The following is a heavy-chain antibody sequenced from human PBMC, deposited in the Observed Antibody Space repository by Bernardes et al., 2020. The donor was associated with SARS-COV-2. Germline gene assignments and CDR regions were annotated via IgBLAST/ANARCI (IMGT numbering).Heavy chain of an antibody. CDR3: ARVGYYDFLSGYDYYYYYMDV. J-gene: IGHJ6*03. CDR1: GGSISSSSYY. CDR2: IYYSGST. Sequence: ETLSLTCTVSGGSISSSSYYWGWIRQPPGKGLEWIGSIYYSGSTYYNPSLKSRVTISVDTSKNQFSLKLSSVTAADTAVYYCARVGYYDFLSGYDYYYYYMDVWGKWTTVTVSS. V-gene: IGHV4-39*07. D-gene: IGHD3-3*01.